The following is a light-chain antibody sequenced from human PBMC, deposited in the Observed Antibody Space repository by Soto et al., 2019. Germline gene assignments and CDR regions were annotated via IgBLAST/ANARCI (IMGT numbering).Light chain of an antibody. CDR3: AAWDVSLNVVV. CDR2: SSS. CDR1: ASNIGSNP. J-gene: IGLJ2*01. V-gene: IGLV1-44*01. Sequence: QSVVTQPPSASGTPGQRVTISCSGSASNIGSNPVNWYQHLPGTAPKLLIYSSSHRPSGVPDRFSGSKSGTSAYLAISGLQSGDEADYYCAAWDVSLNVVVFGGGTKVTVL.